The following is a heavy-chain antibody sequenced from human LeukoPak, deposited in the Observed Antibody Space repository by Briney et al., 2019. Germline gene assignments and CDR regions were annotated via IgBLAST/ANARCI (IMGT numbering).Heavy chain of an antibody. D-gene: IGHD6-13*01. CDR2: IRYDGSNK. V-gene: IGHV3-30*02. J-gene: IGHJ4*02. CDR1: GFSFSSYG. CDR3: ARDVAEVAAADYFDY. Sequence: PGGSLRLSCAASGFSFSSYGMHWVRQAPGKGLEWVAFIRYDGSNKYYADSVKGRFTISRDNSKNTLYLQMNSLRAEDTAVYYCARDVAEVAAADYFDYWGQGTLVTVSS.